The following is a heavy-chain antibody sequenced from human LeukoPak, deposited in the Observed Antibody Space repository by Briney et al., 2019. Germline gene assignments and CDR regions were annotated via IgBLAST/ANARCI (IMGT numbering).Heavy chain of an antibody. V-gene: IGHV4-59*08. CDR3: AGHYYGGNSDPSYWYFDL. J-gene: IGHJ2*01. D-gene: IGHD4-23*01. Sequence: SETLSLTCTVSGGSLSGYYWSLIRQSPGKGLEWIGYIYYSGSTNYNPSLKSRVTMSVDTSKNQFSLKLSSVTAADTAVYYCAGHYYGGNSDPSYWYFDLWGRGTLVTVSS. CDR2: IYYSGST. CDR1: GGSLSGYY.